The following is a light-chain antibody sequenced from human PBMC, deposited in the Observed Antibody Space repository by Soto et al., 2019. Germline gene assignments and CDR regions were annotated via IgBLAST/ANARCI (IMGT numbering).Light chain of an antibody. J-gene: IGKJ4*01. CDR1: QSIRSY. CDR3: QQSYSTPLT. Sequence: DIQMTQSPSCLSSSXGDRVTITXXASQSIRSYLNWYPQKPGKAPKLLIYAASRLQSGVPSRFSGSGSGKDFTLTISSLQPEDFATYYCQQSYSTPLTFGGGTKVDIK. CDR2: AAS. V-gene: IGKV1-39*01.